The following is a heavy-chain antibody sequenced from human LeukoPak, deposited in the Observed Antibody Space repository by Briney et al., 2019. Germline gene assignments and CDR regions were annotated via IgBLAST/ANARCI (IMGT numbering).Heavy chain of an antibody. CDR1: GFTFSSYS. V-gene: IGHV3-21*01. J-gene: IGHJ3*02. CDR2: ISSSSSYI. D-gene: IGHD6-6*01. CDR3: ARDRSIVVLRDAFDI. Sequence: GGSLRLSCAASGFTFSSYSMNWVRQAPGKGLEWVSSISSSSSYIYYADSVKGRFTISRDNAKNSLYLQMNSLRAEDTAVYYCARDRSIVVLRDAFDIWGQGTMVTVSS.